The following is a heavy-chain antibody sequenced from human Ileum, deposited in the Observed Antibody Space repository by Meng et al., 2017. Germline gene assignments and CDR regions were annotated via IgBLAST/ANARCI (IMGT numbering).Heavy chain of an antibody. CDR3: AKGISVIPTAFDH. V-gene: IGHV3-23*01. Sequence: EVTLLESGGGRVQPGGSLTLSGVGSEFTFNNFAITWVRQTPGKGLEWVASLSASGRTPEYADSVKGRFTVSRDNSKNALFLHMTNLRVADTALYSCAKGISVIPTAFDHWGQGTLVTVSS. CDR2: LSASGRTP. J-gene: IGHJ4*02. CDR1: EFTFNNFA. D-gene: IGHD2/OR15-2a*01.